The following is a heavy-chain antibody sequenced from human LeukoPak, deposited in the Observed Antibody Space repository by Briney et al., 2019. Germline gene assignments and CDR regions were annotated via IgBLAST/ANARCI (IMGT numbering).Heavy chain of an antibody. J-gene: IGHJ4*02. CDR2: IFYSGST. D-gene: IGHD5-24*01. Sequence: SETLSLTRTVSGGSVNSYYWSWIRQPPGKGLEWIGYIFYSGSTNYNPSLKSRVTISVDTSKDQFSLRLSSVTAADTALYYCARHASAMALFDYWGRGTLVTVSS. V-gene: IGHV4-59*08. CDR3: ARHASAMALFDY. CDR1: GGSVNSYY.